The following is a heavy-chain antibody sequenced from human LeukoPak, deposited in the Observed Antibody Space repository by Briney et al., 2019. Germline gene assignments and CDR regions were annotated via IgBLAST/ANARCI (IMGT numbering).Heavy chain of an antibody. V-gene: IGHV1-46*01. CDR3: ARDYEAGYFDY. D-gene: IGHD6-19*01. CDR1: GYTFTSYY. J-gene: IGHJ4*02. Sequence: ASVKASCKASGYTFTSYYMHWVRQAPGQGLEWMGIINPSGGSTSYAQKFQGRVTMTRDTSTSTVYMELSSLRSEDTAVYYCARDYEAGYFDYWGQGTLVTVSS. CDR2: INPSGGST.